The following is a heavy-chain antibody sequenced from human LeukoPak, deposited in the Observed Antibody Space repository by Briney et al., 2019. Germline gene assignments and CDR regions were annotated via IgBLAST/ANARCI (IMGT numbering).Heavy chain of an antibody. CDR2: IRSKANSYAT. CDR1: GFTFSGSA. D-gene: IGHD1-26*01. CDR3: TAFLSVGATDY. Sequence: GGSLRLSCAASGFTFSGSAMHWVRQASGKGLEWVGRIRSKANSYATAYAASVKGRFTISRDDSKNTAYLQMNSLKTEDTAVYYCTAFLSVGATDYWGQGTLVTVSS. J-gene: IGHJ4*02. V-gene: IGHV3-73*01.